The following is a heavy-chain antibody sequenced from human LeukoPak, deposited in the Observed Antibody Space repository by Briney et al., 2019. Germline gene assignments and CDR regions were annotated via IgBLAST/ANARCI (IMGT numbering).Heavy chain of an antibody. CDR2: IRYDGSNK. J-gene: IGHJ1*01. CDR1: GFTFSSYG. V-gene: IGHV3-30*02. D-gene: IGHD6-19*01. Sequence: PGGSLRLSCAASGFTFSSYGMHWVRQAPGKGLEGVAVIRYDGSNKYYAASVKGRFTISRDNYKNTLYLQMNSLRADATAVYYCAKARYSSGWWYLYYWGQGTLVTVSS. CDR3: AKARYSSGWWYLYY.